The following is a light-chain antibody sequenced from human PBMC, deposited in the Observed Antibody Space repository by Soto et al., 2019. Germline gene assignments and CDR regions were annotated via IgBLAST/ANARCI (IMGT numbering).Light chain of an antibody. CDR1: QSVSSSY. J-gene: IGKJ5*01. V-gene: IGKV3-20*01. CDR2: GAS. Sequence: DILMTQSPATLSLSPGERATLSCRASQSVSSSYLAWYQQKPGQAPRLLIYGASSRATGIPDRFSGSGSGTDFTLTISRLEPEDFAVYYCQQYGSSPRVTFGQGTRLEI. CDR3: QQYGSSPRVT.